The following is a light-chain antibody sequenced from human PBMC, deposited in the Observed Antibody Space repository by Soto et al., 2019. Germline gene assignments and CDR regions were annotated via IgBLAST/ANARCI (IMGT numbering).Light chain of an antibody. CDR2: EVT. CDR3: SSYIGTSRYV. CDR1: SSDVGKYDR. V-gene: IGLV2-18*02. Sequence: QSVLTQPPSVSGSPGQSVTISCTGTSSDVGKYDRVSWYQQPPGTAPKLIIYEVTNRPSGVPARFSGSKSANTASLTISGLQAEDEADYYCSSYIGTSRYVFGAGTKVTVL. J-gene: IGLJ1*01.